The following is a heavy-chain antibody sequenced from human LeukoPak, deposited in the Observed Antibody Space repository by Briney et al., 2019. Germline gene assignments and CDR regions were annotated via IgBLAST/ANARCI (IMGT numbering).Heavy chain of an antibody. CDR1: GYTFTGYY. CDR2: INPNSGRT. D-gene: IGHD3-22*01. CDR3: ARGTYYDSSAYSGVRLFDY. J-gene: IGHJ4*02. Sequence: GASLKVSCRASGYTFTGYYMHWIRQAPGQGLEWMGWINPNSGRTNYAQKFQGRVTMTSDTPISTAYMDLSRLRPDDTALYYCARGTYYDSSAYSGVRLFDYWGQGTLATVSS. V-gene: IGHV1-2*02.